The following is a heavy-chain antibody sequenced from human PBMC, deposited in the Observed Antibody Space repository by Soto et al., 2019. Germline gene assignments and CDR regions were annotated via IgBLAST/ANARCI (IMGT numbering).Heavy chain of an antibody. CDR2: TYYRSKWYN. Sequence: SQTLSLTCAISGDSVSSNSAAWNWIRQSPSRGLEWLGRTYYRSKWYNDYAVSVKSRITINPDTSKNQFSLQLNSVTPEDTAVYYCASGGAYCSGGSCYSGWFDPWGQGTRVTVSS. CDR1: GDSVSSNSAA. J-gene: IGHJ5*02. V-gene: IGHV6-1*01. CDR3: ASGGAYCSGGSCYSGWFDP. D-gene: IGHD2-15*01.